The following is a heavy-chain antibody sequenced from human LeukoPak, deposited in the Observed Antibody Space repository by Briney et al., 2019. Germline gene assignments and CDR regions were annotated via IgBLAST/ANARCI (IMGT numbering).Heavy chain of an antibody. CDR3: ARATDEYDFWSGYGWFDP. CDR1: GGSISSYY. CDR2: IYYSGST. Sequence: PSETLSHTCTVSGGSISSYYWSWIRQPPGKGLEWIGYIYYSGSTNYNPSLKSRVTISVDTSKNQFSLKLSSVTAADTAVYYCARATDEYDFWSGYGWFDPWGQGTLVTVSS. V-gene: IGHV4-59*01. D-gene: IGHD3-3*01. J-gene: IGHJ5*02.